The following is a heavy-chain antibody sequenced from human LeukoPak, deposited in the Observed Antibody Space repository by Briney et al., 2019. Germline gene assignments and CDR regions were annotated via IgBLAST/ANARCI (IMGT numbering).Heavy chain of an antibody. CDR1: GYTFTSYD. Sequence: ASVKVSCKASGYTFTSYDINWVRQATGQGLEWMGWLNPNSGNTAYAQKFQGRFSMTRNTSISTAYMELSSLRSEDTAVYYCARHVGGYDFDYWGQGTLVTVSS. CDR2: LNPNSGNT. CDR3: ARHVGGYDFDY. J-gene: IGHJ4*02. V-gene: IGHV1-8*01. D-gene: IGHD5-12*01.